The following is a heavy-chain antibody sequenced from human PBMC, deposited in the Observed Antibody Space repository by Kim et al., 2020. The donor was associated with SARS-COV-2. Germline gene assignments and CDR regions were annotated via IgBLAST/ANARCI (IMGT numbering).Heavy chain of an antibody. Sequence: GGSLRLSCAASGFTFSSHAVSWVRQAPGKGLEWVSSISGSGGFTYYADSVKGRFTISRDNSKNTVYLQVSSLRAEDTAIYYCARDYGSGTYYTHAYFDYWGQGTQVTVPP. CDR3: ARDYGSGTYYTHAYFDY. CDR2: ISGSGGFT. CDR1: GFTFSSHA. V-gene: IGHV3-23*01. J-gene: IGHJ4*02. D-gene: IGHD3-10*01.